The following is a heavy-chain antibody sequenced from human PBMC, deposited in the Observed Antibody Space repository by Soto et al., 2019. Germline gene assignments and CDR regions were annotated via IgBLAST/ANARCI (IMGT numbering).Heavy chain of an antibody. J-gene: IGHJ6*02. Sequence: SETLSLTCTVSGGSISSYYWGWIRQPPGKGLEWIGSIYYSGSTYYNPSLKSRVTISVDTSKNQFSLKLSSVTAADTAVYYCARTYSSGYYYYYYGIDVWGQGTTVTLSS. D-gene: IGHD6-19*01. CDR1: GGSISSYY. V-gene: IGHV4-39*01. CDR3: ARTYSSGYYYYYYGIDV. CDR2: IYYSGST.